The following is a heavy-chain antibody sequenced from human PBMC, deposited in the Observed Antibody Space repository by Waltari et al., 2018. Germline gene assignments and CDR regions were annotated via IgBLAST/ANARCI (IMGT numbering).Heavy chain of an antibody. CDR1: GVTFRRHW. CDR2: IKEDGSET. J-gene: IGHJ3*01. D-gene: IGHD1-26*01. Sequence: EVELVQSGGHLVQPGKSLSLSCNASGVTFRRHWMSWVRQAPGKGLEWVANIKEDGSETEYAESVKGRFTISRDNAKNSLFLEMKSLQMNDSAVYFCARFENRFYERKWGAFDVWGRGAKVTVSS. CDR3: ARFENRFYERKWGAFDV. V-gene: IGHV3-7*04.